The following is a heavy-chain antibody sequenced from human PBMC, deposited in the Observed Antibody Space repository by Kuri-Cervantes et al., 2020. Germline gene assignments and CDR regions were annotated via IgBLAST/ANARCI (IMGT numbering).Heavy chain of an antibody. J-gene: IGHJ4*02. Sequence: GESLKISCKGSGYIFTSYWIGWVRQMPGKGLEWMGIIYPGDSDTRYSPSFQGQVTISADKSISTAYLQWSSLKASDTAMYFCARLPDSRGPLHFDYWGQGALVTVSS. CDR1: GYIFTSYW. CDR3: ARLPDSRGPLHFDY. CDR2: IYPGDSDT. D-gene: IGHD6-19*01. V-gene: IGHV5-51*01.